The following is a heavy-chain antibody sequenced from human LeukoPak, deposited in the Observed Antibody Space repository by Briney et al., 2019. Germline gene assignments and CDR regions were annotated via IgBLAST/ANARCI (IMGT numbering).Heavy chain of an antibody. V-gene: IGHV1-8*01. CDR1: GYTFTSYD. J-gene: IGHJ6*03. D-gene: IGHD6-19*01. CDR3: ARGCTAVAGYYYYMDV. CDR2: MNPNSGNT. Sequence: ASVKVSCKASGYTFTSYDINWVRQATGQGLEWMGWMNPNSGNTGYAQKFQGRVTMTRNTSISTAYMELSSLRSEDTAVYYCARGCTAVAGYYYYMDVWGKGTTVTVSS.